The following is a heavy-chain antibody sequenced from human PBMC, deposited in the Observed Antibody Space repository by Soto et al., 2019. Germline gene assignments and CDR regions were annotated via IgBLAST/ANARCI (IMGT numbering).Heavy chain of an antibody. CDR1: GGTFSSYA. J-gene: IGHJ4*02. D-gene: IGHD3-22*01. V-gene: IGHV1-69*01. Sequence: QVQLVQSGAEVKKPGSSVKVSCKASGGTFSSYAISWVRQAPGQGLEWMGGIIPIVGTAHYAQKFQGRVTITADESTSTAYMELSSLRSEDTAVYYCARARVTDYYDSSGYSNCDYWGQGTLVTVSS. CDR2: IIPIVGTA. CDR3: ARARVTDYYDSSGYSNCDY.